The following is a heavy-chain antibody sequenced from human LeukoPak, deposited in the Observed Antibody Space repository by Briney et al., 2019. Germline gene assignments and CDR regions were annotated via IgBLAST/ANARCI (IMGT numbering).Heavy chain of an antibody. CDR3: ARDRTLTTEDNWFDP. J-gene: IGHJ5*02. CDR1: GGSISSGGYY. Sequence: SETLSLTCTVSGGSISSGGYYWSWIRQHPGKGLEWIGYIYYSGSTYYNPSLKSRVTISVDTSKNQFSLKLSSVTAADTAVYYCARDRTLTTEDNWFDPWGQGTLDTVSS. D-gene: IGHD4-17*01. V-gene: IGHV4-31*03. CDR2: IYYSGST.